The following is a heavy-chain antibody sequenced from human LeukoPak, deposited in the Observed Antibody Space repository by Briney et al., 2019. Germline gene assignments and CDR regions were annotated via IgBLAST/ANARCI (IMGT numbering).Heavy chain of an antibody. CDR3: ARVPSSSTLRFLEWLNGPMDV. CDR1: GYTFTGYY. V-gene: IGHV1-8*03. J-gene: IGHJ6*04. CDR2: MNPNSGNT. Sequence: GASVKVSCKASGYTFTGYYMHWVRQATGQGLEWMGWMNPNSGNTGYAQKFQGRVTITRNTSISTAYMELSSLRSEDTAVYYCARVPSSSTLRFLEWLNGPMDVWGKGTTVTVSS. D-gene: IGHD3-3*01.